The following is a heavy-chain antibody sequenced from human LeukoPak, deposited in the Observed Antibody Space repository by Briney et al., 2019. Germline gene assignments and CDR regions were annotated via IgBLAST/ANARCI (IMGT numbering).Heavy chain of an antibody. CDR1: GGSIISYY. D-gene: IGHD3-10*01. CDR2: IYYSGST. Sequence: SETLSLTCTVSGGSIISYYWSWIRQPPGKGLEWIGYIYYSGSTNYNPSLKSRVTISVDTSKNRFSLKLSSVTAADTAVYYCATLPEYGEDYWGQGTLVTVSS. CDR3: ATLPEYGEDY. V-gene: IGHV4-59*08. J-gene: IGHJ4*02.